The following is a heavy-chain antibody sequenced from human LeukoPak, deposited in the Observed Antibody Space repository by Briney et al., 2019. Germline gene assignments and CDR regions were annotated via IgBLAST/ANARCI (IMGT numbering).Heavy chain of an antibody. Sequence: GGSLRLSCATSGFTFSSYGMHWVRQAPGKGLEWVAFIRYDGSNKYYADSVKGRFTISRDNSKNTLYLQMNSLRAEDTAVYYCAKDKGGYDLFDYWGQGTLVTVSS. D-gene: IGHD5-12*01. CDR1: GFTFSSYG. CDR3: AKDKGGYDLFDY. CDR2: IRYDGSNK. V-gene: IGHV3-30*02. J-gene: IGHJ4*02.